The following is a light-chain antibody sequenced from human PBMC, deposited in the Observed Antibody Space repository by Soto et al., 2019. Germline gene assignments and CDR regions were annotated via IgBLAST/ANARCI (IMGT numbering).Light chain of an antibody. J-gene: IGKJ4*01. CDR2: GAS. Sequence: EKVMTQSPATLSVSPGERATLSCRASQSVGSYLAWYQQKPGQAPRLLIYGASTRAAGIPARFSGSGSGTEFSLTISILQSEDFGVYYCQQYVNWPLTFGGGTRVEIK. V-gene: IGKV3-15*01. CDR1: QSVGSY. CDR3: QQYVNWPLT.